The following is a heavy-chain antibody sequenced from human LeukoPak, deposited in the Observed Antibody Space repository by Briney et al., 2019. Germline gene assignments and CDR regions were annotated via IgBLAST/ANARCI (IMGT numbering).Heavy chain of an antibody. Sequence: ASVKVSCTASGYTFTDYYIHWAWHAPGQGLEWMGWINPNSGDTTYAQRFQGRVTMTRDTSINTASMELSRLRSDDTAMYYCARDVQLVLFGAAGMDVWGQGTTVTVSS. J-gene: IGHJ6*02. CDR1: GYTFTDYY. CDR3: ARDVQLVLFGAAGMDV. CDR2: INPNSGDT. V-gene: IGHV1-2*02. D-gene: IGHD6-13*01.